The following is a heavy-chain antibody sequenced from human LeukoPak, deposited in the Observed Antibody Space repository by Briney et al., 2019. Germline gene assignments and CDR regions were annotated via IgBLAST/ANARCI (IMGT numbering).Heavy chain of an antibody. D-gene: IGHD4-17*01. CDR2: IYYSGST. Sequence: SETLSLTCAVSGGSISSYYWSWIRQPPGKGLEWIGYIYYSGSTNYNPSLKSRVTISVDTSKNQFSLKLSSETAADTAVYYCARTRPIYGDYPFDYWGQGTLVTVSS. CDR1: GGSISSYY. J-gene: IGHJ4*02. V-gene: IGHV4-59*01. CDR3: ARTRPIYGDYPFDY.